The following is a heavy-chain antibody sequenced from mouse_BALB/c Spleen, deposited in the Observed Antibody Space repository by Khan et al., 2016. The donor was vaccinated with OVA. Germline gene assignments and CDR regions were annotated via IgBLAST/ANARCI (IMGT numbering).Heavy chain of an antibody. J-gene: IGHJ3*01. CDR1: GFTFSTYG. CDR3: ARLAYYYDSEGFAY. Sequence: EVELVESGGDLVKPGGSLKLSCAASGFTFSTYGMSWVRQTPDKRLELVATVSTGGGYTYYPDSVTGRFTISRDIAKNTLYLQMSSLKSEDTAMFYCARLAYYYDSEGFAYWGQGTLVTVSA. CDR2: VSTGGGYT. V-gene: IGHV5-6*01. D-gene: IGHD1-1*01.